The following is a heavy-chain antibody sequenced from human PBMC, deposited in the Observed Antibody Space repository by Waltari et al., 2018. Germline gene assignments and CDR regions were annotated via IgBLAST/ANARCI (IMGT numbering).Heavy chain of an antibody. J-gene: IGHJ4*02. CDR3: AKALGIMGFDC. D-gene: IGHD3-16*01. CDR1: GSPFSPYA. Sequence: DVQLLESGGGVVQRGGSLRVACTASGSPFSPYAMAWVRQGLGQGLEWVSTISGSCNDTYYADSVKGRFTISRDNSKNTVFLQMNMLRVEDTANYYCAKALGIMGFDCWVQGTLVAVAS. V-gene: IGHV3-23*01. CDR2: ISGSCNDT.